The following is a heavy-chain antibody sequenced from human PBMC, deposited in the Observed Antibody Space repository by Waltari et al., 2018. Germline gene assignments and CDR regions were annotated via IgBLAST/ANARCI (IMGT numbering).Heavy chain of an antibody. CDR1: GGSISSSRYY. Sequence: QLQLQESGPGLVKPSETLSLTCTVSGGSISSSRYYWGWIRQPPGKGLEWIGSIYYSGSTYYNPSLKSRVTISVDTSKNQFSLKLSSVTAADTAVYYCARLVLLWFGEPPYFQHWGQGTLVTVSS. V-gene: IGHV4-39*01. CDR2: IYYSGST. CDR3: ARLVLLWFGEPPYFQH. D-gene: IGHD3-10*01. J-gene: IGHJ1*01.